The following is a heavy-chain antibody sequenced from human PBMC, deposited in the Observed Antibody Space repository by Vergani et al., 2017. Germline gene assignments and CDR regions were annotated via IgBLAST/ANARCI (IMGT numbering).Heavy chain of an antibody. CDR1: GYSLTELT. V-gene: IGHV1-24*01. D-gene: IGHD3-22*01. CDR2: FDPEHGEV. Sequence: QVQLVQSGSEVRKPGASVKVSCQVSGYSLTELTIHWVRQAPGKGLEWMGGFDPEHGEVTFAHHIQGRVTMTEDRSTDTAYMELSSLRPEDTAVYYCARDSAMIVVVTDYYYYGMDVWGQGTTVTVSS. J-gene: IGHJ6*02. CDR3: ARDSAMIVVVTDYYYYGMDV.